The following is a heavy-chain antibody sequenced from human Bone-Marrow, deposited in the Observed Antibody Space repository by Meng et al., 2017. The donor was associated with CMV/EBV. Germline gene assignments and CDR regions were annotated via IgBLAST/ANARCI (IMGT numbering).Heavy chain of an antibody. V-gene: IGHV4-61*01. D-gene: IGHD2-2*02. J-gene: IGHJ2*01. CDR1: GGSVSRGSYS. CDR2: IYYSGST. CDR3: AYQLLYSGYFDL. Sequence: TLFGGSVSRGSYSWSWIRQPPGKGLEWIGYIYYSGSTNCNPSLKTRVTISVDTSKNQFSLKLSSVPAADTAVYYCAYQLLYSGYFDLWGRGTLVTVSS.